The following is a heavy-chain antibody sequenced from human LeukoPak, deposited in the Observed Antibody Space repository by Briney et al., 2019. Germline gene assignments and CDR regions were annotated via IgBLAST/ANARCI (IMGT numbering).Heavy chain of an antibody. Sequence: ASVKVSCKASGYTFTSYGISWVRQAPGQGLEWMGWISAYNGNTNYARELQGRVTMTTDTSTSTAYMELRSLRSDDTAVYYCARTSFFYYDSSGYPDYWGQGTLVTVSS. V-gene: IGHV1-18*01. CDR1: GYTFTSYG. CDR2: ISAYNGNT. J-gene: IGHJ4*02. CDR3: ARTSFFYYDSSGYPDY. D-gene: IGHD3-22*01.